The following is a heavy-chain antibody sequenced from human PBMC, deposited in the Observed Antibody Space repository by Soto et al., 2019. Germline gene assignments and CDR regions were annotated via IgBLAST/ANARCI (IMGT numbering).Heavy chain of an antibody. Sequence: ASVEVTCKASGYSLTDYHIRWVRQAPGQGLEWLGRINPKSGGTSTAQKFQGWVTMTTDTSISTASMELTRLTSDDTAIYYCARGDSTDCSNGVCSFFYNHDMDVWGQGTTVTVSS. D-gene: IGHD2-8*01. CDR1: GYSLTDYH. J-gene: IGHJ6*02. CDR3: ARGDSTDCSNGVCSFFYNHDMDV. CDR2: INPKSGGT. V-gene: IGHV1-2*04.